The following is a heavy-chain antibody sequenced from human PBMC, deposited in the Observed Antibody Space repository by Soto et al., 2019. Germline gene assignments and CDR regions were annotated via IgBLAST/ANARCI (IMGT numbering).Heavy chain of an antibody. CDR3: AKAYYGSGAYYYGMDV. V-gene: IGHV3-30*18. D-gene: IGHD3-10*01. CDR2: ISYDGRNK. CDR1: GFTFSSYG. Sequence: QVQLVESGGGVVQPGRSLRLSCAASGFTFSSYGMHWVRQAPGKGLEWVAVISYDGRNKYYADSVKGRFTISRDNSKNTLYLQMNSLRAEDTAVYYCAKAYYGSGAYYYGMDVWGQGTTVTVSS. J-gene: IGHJ6*02.